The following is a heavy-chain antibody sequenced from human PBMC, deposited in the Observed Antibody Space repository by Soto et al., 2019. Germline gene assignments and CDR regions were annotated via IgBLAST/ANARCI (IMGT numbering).Heavy chain of an antibody. CDR3: ARTPESYSSSWNNWFDP. CDR2: IYYSGST. J-gene: IGHJ5*02. CDR1: GGSISSYY. V-gene: IGHV4-59*01. Sequence: QVQLQESGPGLVKPSETLSHTCTVSGGSISSYYWSWIRQPPGKGLEWIGYIYYSGSTNYNPSLKSRVTISVDTSKNQFSLKLSSVTAADTAVYYCARTPESYSSSWNNWFDPWGQGTLVTVSS. D-gene: IGHD6-13*01.